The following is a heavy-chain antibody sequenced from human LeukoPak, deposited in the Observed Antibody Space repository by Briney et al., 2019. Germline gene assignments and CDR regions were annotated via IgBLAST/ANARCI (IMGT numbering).Heavy chain of an antibody. D-gene: IGHD2-8*01. V-gene: IGHV1-69*04. CDR1: GGTFSSYA. J-gene: IGHJ2*01. CDR2: IIPIFGIA. Sequence: SVKVSCKASGGTFSSYAISWVRQAPGQGLEWMGRIIPIFGIANYAQKFQGRVTITADKSTSTAYMELSSLRSKDTAVYYCASRCTNGVCTDWYFDLWGRGTLVTVSS. CDR3: ASRCTNGVCTDWYFDL.